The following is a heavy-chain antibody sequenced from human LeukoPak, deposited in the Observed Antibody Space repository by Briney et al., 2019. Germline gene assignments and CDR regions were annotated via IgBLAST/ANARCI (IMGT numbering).Heavy chain of an antibody. V-gene: IGHV3-23*01. CDR3: VKAGRGLYDYYIDV. CDR1: GFTFSSYG. CDR2: ISGSGGST. Sequence: GGSLRLSCAASGFTFSSYGMSWVRQAPGKGLEWVSAISGSGGSTYYADSVKGRFTISRDNSKNTLYLQMNSLRAEDTAVHYCVKAGRGLYDYYIDVWGKGTTDTISS. D-gene: IGHD1-26*01. J-gene: IGHJ6*03.